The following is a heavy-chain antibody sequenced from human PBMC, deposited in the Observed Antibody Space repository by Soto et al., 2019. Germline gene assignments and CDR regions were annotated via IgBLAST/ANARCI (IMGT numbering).Heavy chain of an antibody. V-gene: IGHV3-23*01. CDR3: AKDDQRQRAVAWMDNGIDY. CDR2: ISGSGGST. Sequence: GGSLRLSCAASGFTFSSYAMSWVRQAPGKGLEWVSAISGSGGSTYYADSVKGRFTISRDNSKNTLYLQMNSLRAEDTAVYYCAKDDQRQRAVAWMDNGIDYWGQGTLVTVSS. J-gene: IGHJ4*02. D-gene: IGHD6-19*01. CDR1: GFTFSSYA.